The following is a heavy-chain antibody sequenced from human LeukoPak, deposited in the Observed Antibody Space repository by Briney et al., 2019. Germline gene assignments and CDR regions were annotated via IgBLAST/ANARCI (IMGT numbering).Heavy chain of an antibody. V-gene: IGHV4-59*07. D-gene: IGHD3-10*01. J-gene: IGHJ6*04. CDR2: IYYSGST. Sequence: PSDTLTLPCTVSVDSISNYYWTWPRHPPGKALEWIGHIYYSGSTNYNPSLRSRATISVDTSKKQFSLNLSSVTAADTALYYCARVATMVRGSNGMDVWGKGTTVTVSS. CDR1: VDSISNYY. CDR3: ARVATMVRGSNGMDV.